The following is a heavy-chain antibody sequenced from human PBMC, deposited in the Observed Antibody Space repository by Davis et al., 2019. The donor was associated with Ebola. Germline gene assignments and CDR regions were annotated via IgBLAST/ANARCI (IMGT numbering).Heavy chain of an antibody. CDR3: ARDSGDFWSGYPFDP. CDR1: GYTFTSYG. J-gene: IGHJ5*02. V-gene: IGHV1-69*04. D-gene: IGHD3-3*01. Sequence: SVKVSCKASGYTFTSYGISWVRQAPGQGLEWMGRIIPILGIANYAQKFQGRVTITADKSTSTAYMELSSLRSEDTAVYYCARDSGDFWSGYPFDPWGQGTLVTVSS. CDR2: IIPILGIA.